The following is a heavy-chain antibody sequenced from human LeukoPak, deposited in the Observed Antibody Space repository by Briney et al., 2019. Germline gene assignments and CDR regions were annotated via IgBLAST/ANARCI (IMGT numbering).Heavy chain of an antibody. Sequence: GGSLRLSCAASGFTFSNYWMHWVRQAPGKGLVWVSRINSDGSTTSYADSVKGRFTISRDDGKSTLYLQMSSLRAEDTAVYFCTRGGLCPNGVCYGSYHYGMDVWGQGTTVTVSS. V-gene: IGHV3-74*01. J-gene: IGHJ6*02. CDR2: INSDGSTT. CDR1: GFTFSNYW. D-gene: IGHD2-8*01. CDR3: TRGGLCPNGVCYGSYHYGMDV.